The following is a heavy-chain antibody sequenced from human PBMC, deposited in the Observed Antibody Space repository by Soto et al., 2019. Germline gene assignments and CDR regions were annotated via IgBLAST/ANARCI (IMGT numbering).Heavy chain of an antibody. J-gene: IGHJ6*02. CDR3: ARQVGDYYYDMDV. Sequence: PSETLSLTCTVSGGSISSSNYYWGWIRQPPGKGLEWIGSIYYSGSTYYNPSLKSRVTISVDTSKNQFSLKLSSVTAADTAVYYCARQVGDYYYDMDVWGQGTTVTAP. CDR1: GGSISSSNYY. CDR2: IYYSGST. V-gene: IGHV4-39*01. D-gene: IGHD2-15*01.